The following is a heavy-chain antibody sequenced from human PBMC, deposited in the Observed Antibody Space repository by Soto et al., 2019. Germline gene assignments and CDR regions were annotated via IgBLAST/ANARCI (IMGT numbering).Heavy chain of an antibody. CDR2: IYSGGTT. V-gene: IGHV3-53*01. J-gene: IGHJ3*01. CDR1: GFTVSSNY. CDR3: ARGGASFDHDSSGYWAFDHLAGGTLVDV. Sequence: PGGSLRLSGAASGFTVSSNYISWVRQAPWKGLEWVSVIYSGGTTYYADSVRGGFTVSRDDSKNTLFLQMSSLRAEDTAVYYCARGGASFDHDSSGYWAFDHLAGGTLVDV. D-gene: IGHD3-22*01.